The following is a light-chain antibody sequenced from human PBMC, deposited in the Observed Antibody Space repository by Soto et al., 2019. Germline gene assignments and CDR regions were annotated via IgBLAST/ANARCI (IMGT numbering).Light chain of an antibody. CDR3: SSFTVDSTLV. J-gene: IGLJ2*01. Sequence: QSALTQPPSVSGSPGQSVTISCTGTSSDIGGYNRVSWYQQPPGTAPKLLSYEVSNRPAGVPDRFSGSKSGNTASLTISGLQAEDEADYYCSSFTVDSTLVFGGGTKLTVL. CDR1: SSDIGGYNR. CDR2: EVS. V-gene: IGLV2-18*02.